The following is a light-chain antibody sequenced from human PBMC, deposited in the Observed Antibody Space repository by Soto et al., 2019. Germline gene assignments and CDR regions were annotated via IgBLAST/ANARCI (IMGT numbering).Light chain of an antibody. CDR2: AAS. J-gene: IGKJ4*01. V-gene: IGKV1-9*01. CDR1: QDIRSY. Sequence: IQLTQSPSSLSASVGDRVTVTCRASQDIRSYLVCFQQKSGKAPKLLIYAASTLQSGVPSRFGGSGSGTDFSLTIGSLQPEDFATYCCQQLNSYTPLTFGGGTKVAIK. CDR3: QQLNSYTPLT.